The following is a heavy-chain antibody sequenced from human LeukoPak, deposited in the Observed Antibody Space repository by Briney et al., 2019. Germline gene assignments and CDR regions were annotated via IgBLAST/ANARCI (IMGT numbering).Heavy chain of an antibody. V-gene: IGHV3-66*01. CDR2: IYSGGST. CDR1: GFTFSSYW. Sequence: GGSLRLSCAASGFTFSSYWMSWVRQAPGKGLEWVSVIYSGGSTYYADSVKGRFTISRDNSKNTLYLQMNSLKAEDTAVYYCARESVNGWLRREDREYYFDYWGQGTLVTVSS. CDR3: ARESVNGWLRREDREYYFDY. J-gene: IGHJ4*02. D-gene: IGHD5-12*01.